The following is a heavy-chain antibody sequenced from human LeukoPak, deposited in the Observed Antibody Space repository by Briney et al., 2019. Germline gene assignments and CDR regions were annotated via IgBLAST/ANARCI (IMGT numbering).Heavy chain of an antibody. CDR1: GGSIRSYY. Sequence: PSETLSLTCSVSGGSIRSYYRSWIRQPAGKGLEWIGRISTSGSTNYNPSLKSRVTMSVDTSKNQFSLKLSSVTAADTALYYCARGIWEMATIPYWYFDIWGRGTLVTVSS. V-gene: IGHV4-4*07. CDR3: ARGIWEMATIPYWYFDI. D-gene: IGHD5-24*01. J-gene: IGHJ2*01. CDR2: ISTSGST.